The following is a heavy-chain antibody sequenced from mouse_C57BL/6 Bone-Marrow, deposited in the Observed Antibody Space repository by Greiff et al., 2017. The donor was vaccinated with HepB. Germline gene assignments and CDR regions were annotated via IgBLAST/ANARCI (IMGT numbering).Heavy chain of an antibody. V-gene: IGHV1-55*01. CDR2: IYPGSGST. J-gene: IGHJ4*01. Sequence: QVQLQQPGAELVKPGASVKMSCKASGYTFTSYWITWVKQRPGQGLEWIGDIYPGSGSTNYNEKFKSKATLTVDTSSSTAYMQLSSLTSEDSAVYYCARSSDGYVRAMDYWGQGTSVTVSS. CDR1: GYTFTSYW. D-gene: IGHD2-3*01. CDR3: ARSSDGYVRAMDY.